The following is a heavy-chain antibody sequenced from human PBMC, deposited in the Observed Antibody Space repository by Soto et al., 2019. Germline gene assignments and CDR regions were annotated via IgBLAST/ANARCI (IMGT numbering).Heavy chain of an antibody. CDR1: GFTFSIYS. CDR3: ARGKYGDDVGLDY. V-gene: IGHV3-48*02. Sequence: EVPLVESGGGLVQPGGSLRLSCAVSGFTFSIYSMNWVRQAPGRGLEWVSYISSTSSTIYYADSVKGRFTVSRDNGKNSLQLQMNSLRDEDTAVYYCARGKYGDDVGLDYWGQGTLVTVSS. D-gene: IGHD4-17*01. J-gene: IGHJ4*02. CDR2: ISSTSSTI.